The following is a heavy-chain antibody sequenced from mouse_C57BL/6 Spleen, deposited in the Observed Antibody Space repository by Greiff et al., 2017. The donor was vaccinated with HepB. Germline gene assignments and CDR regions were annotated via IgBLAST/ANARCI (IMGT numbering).Heavy chain of an antibody. D-gene: IGHD1-1*01. CDR3: ARGTTVVAFDY. Sequence: QVQLQQSGAELVKPGASVKMSCKASGYTFTSYWITWVKQRPEQGLEWIGDIYPGSGSTNYNEKFKSKATLTVDTSSSTAYMQLSSLTSEDSAVYYCARGTTVVAFDYWGQGTTLTVSS. J-gene: IGHJ2*01. V-gene: IGHV1-55*01. CDR1: GYTFTSYW. CDR2: IYPGSGST.